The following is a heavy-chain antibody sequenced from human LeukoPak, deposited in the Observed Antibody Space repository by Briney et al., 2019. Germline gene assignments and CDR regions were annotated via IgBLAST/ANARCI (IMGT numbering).Heavy chain of an antibody. CDR3: ARQSTDSGSYHGDY. J-gene: IGHJ4*02. D-gene: IGHD1-26*01. Sequence: PGGSLRLSCAASGFTVSSNYMSWVRQAPGKGLEWVSVIYSGGSTYYADSVKGRFTISRDNSKNTLYLQMNSLRAEDTAVYYCARQSTDSGSYHGDYWGQGTLVTVSS. CDR1: GFTVSSNY. CDR2: IYSGGST. V-gene: IGHV3-53*01.